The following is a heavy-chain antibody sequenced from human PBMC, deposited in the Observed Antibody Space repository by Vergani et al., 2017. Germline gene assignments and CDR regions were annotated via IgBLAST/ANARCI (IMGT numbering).Heavy chain of an antibody. J-gene: IGHJ5*02. CDR3: ARGQYCSSTSCYNGNWFDP. V-gene: IGHV4-34*01. CDR2: INHSGST. CDR1: GGSFSGYY. D-gene: IGHD2-2*02. Sequence: QVQLQQWGAGLLKPSETLSLTCAVYGGSFSGYYWSWIRQPPGKGLEWIGEINHSGSTNYNPSLKSRVTMSVDTSKNQFSLKLSSVTAADTAVYYCARGQYCSSTSCYNGNWFDPWGQGTLVTVSS.